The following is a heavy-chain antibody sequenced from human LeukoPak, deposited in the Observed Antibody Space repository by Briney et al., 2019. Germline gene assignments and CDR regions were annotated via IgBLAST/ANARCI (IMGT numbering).Heavy chain of an antibody. J-gene: IGHJ4*02. CDR3: ARDYGRGAYSSFDY. Sequence: GASVKVSCKAPGATFSSYAISWVRQAPGQGLEWMGGIIPIFGTANYAQKFQGRVTITADESTSTAYMELSSLRSEDTAVYYCARDYGRGAYSSFDYWGQGTLVTVSS. CDR1: GATFSSYA. V-gene: IGHV1-69*13. CDR2: IIPIFGTA. D-gene: IGHD6-13*01.